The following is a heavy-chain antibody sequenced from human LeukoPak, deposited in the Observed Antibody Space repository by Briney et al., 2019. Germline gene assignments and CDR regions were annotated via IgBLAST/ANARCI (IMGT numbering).Heavy chain of an antibody. D-gene: IGHD6-19*01. J-gene: IGHJ4*02. V-gene: IGHV3-30*18. CDR2: ISYDGSNK. CDR3: AKDVAVAGFYYFDY. CDR1: GFTFSSYG. Sequence: GRSLRLSCAASGFTFSSYGMHWVRQAPGKGLEWVAVISYDGSNKYYADSVKGRFTISRDNSKKMLYLQMNSLRAEDTAVYYCAKDVAVAGFYYFDYWGQGTLVTVSS.